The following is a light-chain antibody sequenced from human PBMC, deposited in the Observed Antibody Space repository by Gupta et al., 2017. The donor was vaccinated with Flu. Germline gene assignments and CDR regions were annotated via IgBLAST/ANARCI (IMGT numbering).Light chain of an antibody. CDR1: QSVLYSSNNKNY. CDR2: WAS. J-gene: IGKJ3*01. CDR3: QQEDSTPFT. Sequence: DIVMTQSPDSLAVSLGERATINCKSSQSVLYSSNNKNYLAWYQQKPGQPPKLLIYWASTREYGVPDRFSGGGSGTDFTLTISSRQAEDVAVYYCQQEDSTPFTFGHGTKVDIK. V-gene: IGKV4-1*01.